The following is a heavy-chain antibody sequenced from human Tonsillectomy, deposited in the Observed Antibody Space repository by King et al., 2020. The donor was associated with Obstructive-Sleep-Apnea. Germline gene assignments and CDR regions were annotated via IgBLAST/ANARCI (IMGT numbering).Heavy chain of an antibody. D-gene: IGHD3-10*01. CDR1: GGSISSSSYY. CDR3: ARPGVGWFDP. V-gene: IGHV4-39*01. J-gene: IGHJ5*02. Sequence: QLQESGPGLVKPSETLSLTCTVSGGSISSSSYYWGWIRQPPGKGLEWIGSIYYSGSTYSNPSLKSRVTISVDTSKNQFSLKLSSVTAADTAVYYCARPGVGWFDPWGQGTLVTVSS. CDR2: IYYSGST.